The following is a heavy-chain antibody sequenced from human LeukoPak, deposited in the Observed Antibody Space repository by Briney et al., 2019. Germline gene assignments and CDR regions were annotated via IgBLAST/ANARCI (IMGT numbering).Heavy chain of an antibody. CDR2: IYSGST. CDR1: GGSISSGCYY. D-gene: IGHD2-15*01. Sequence: SETLSLTCTLSGGSISSGCYYWSWIRQHPGKGLEWIGYIYSGSTYYNPSLKSRVTISVDTSENQFSLKLSSVTAADTAVYYCARVPRAAANYFYYYRMDVWGQGTTVTVSS. CDR3: ARVPRAAANYFYYYRMDV. J-gene: IGHJ6*02. V-gene: IGHV4-31*03.